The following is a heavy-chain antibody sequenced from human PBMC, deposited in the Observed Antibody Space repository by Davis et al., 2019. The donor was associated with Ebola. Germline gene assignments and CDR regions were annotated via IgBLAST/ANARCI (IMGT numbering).Heavy chain of an antibody. CDR3: ASLLYYYDSSGYQSYGMDV. V-gene: IGHV3-53*01. CDR2: IYSGGRT. Sequence: GGSLRLSCAASGFTFSSYAMSWVRQAPGKGLEWVSVIYSGGRTYYADSVKGRFTISRDNSKNTLYLQMNSLRDEDTAVYYCASLLYYYDSSGYQSYGMDVWGKGTTVTVSS. D-gene: IGHD3-22*01. J-gene: IGHJ6*04. CDR1: GFTFSSYA.